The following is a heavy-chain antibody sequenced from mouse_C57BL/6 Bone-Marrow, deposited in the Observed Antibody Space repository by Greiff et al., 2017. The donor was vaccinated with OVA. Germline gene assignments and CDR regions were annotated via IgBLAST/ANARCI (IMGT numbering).Heavy chain of an antibody. CDR3: ARGYYGNPHWYFDV. CDR1: GYTFTSYW. V-gene: IGHV1-82*01. CDR2: IYPGDGDT. D-gene: IGHD2-1*01. Sequence: VQLQQPGTELVKPGASVKLSCKASGYTFTSYWMHWVKQRPGKGLEWIGRIYPGDGDTNYNGKFKGKATLTADKSSSTAYMQLSSLTSEDSAVYFCARGYYGNPHWYFDVWGTGTTVTVSS. J-gene: IGHJ1*03.